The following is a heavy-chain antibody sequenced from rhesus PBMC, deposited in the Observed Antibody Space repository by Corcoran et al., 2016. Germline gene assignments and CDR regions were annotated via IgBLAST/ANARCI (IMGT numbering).Heavy chain of an antibody. J-gene: IGHJ4*01. CDR1: GGSISSSNW. CDR2: IYGGSGSI. CDR3: ARQDWNYRFDY. Sequence: QVQLQESGPGLVKPSETLSLTCAVSGGSISSSNWWSWIRQSPGKGLEWIWYIYGGSGSISYNPSLYSRVTISTDPSKNQFSLKLSSVPAADTAVYYCARQDWNYRFDYWGQGVLVTVSS. V-gene: IGHV4-65*01. D-gene: IGHD1-26*01.